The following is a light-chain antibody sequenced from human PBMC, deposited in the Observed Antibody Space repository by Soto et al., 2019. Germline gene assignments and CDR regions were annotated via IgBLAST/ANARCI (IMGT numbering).Light chain of an antibody. Sequence: DIQMTQSPSSLSASVGDRVTITCQASQDISNYLNWYQQKPGKAPKLLIYDASNLETGGPSRFSGSGSGTDFTFTISRLQAEDIATYYCQQYDNLPLTCGGGTKVEIK. J-gene: IGKJ4*01. V-gene: IGKV1-33*01. CDR2: DAS. CDR3: QQYDNLPLT. CDR1: QDISNY.